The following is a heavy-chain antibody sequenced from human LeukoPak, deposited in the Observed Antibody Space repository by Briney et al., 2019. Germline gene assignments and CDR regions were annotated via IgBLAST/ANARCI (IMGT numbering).Heavy chain of an antibody. V-gene: IGHV1-69*05. Sequence: ASVKVSCKASGGTFSSYAISWVRQAPGQGLEWIGGIIPIFGTANYAQKFQGRVTITTDESTSTAYMELSSLRSEDTAVYYCASPYCSGGSCPTPKNWFDPWGQGTLVTVSS. CDR1: GGTFSSYA. J-gene: IGHJ5*02. CDR2: IIPIFGTA. D-gene: IGHD2-15*01. CDR3: ASPYCSGGSCPTPKNWFDP.